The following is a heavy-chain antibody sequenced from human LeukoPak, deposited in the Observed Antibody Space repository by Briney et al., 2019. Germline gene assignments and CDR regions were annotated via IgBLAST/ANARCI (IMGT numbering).Heavy chain of an antibody. CDR3: ARDTTAVTSSAFDS. CDR2: IYHSGTT. CDR1: GGSISSSYW. V-gene: IGHV4-4*02. J-gene: IGHJ4*02. Sequence: SETLSLTCAVSGGSISSSYWWSWVSQPPGKGLEWIGEIYHSGTTNYNPSLKSRVTISVDKLKNQFSLRLSSVTAADTAVYYCARDTTAVTSSAFDSWGQGTLVTVSS. D-gene: IGHD6-19*01.